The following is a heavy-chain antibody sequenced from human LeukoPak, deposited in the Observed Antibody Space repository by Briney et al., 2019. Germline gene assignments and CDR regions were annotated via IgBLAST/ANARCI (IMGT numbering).Heavy chain of an antibody. D-gene: IGHD2-2*01. CDR1: GGSVTSDY. Sequence: PSETLSLTCTVSGGSVTSDYWTWIRQPPGKGLECLGYISYSGSTNYNPSLKSRVTISIDTSKNQFSLELSSVTAADTAVYYCARGLYCSSSTCFPYNWFDPWGQGTLVTVSS. J-gene: IGHJ5*02. V-gene: IGHV4-59*02. CDR2: ISYSGST. CDR3: ARGLYCSSSTCFPYNWFDP.